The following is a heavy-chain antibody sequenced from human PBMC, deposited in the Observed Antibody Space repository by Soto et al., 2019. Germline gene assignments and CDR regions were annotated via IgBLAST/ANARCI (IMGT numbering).Heavy chain of an antibody. Sequence: QVQLVESGGVVVQPGRSLRLSCAASGFTFSSHGMHWVRQAPGKGLEWVAVIYYDGSNEYYADSVKGRFTISRDNSKNTLYLQMNSLRAEDTAVYYCARDYSSTSYGFDSWGQGTTVTVSS. CDR2: IYYDGSNE. D-gene: IGHD6-13*01. V-gene: IGHV3-33*01. CDR3: ARDYSSTSYGFDS. CDR1: GFTFSSHG. J-gene: IGHJ4*03.